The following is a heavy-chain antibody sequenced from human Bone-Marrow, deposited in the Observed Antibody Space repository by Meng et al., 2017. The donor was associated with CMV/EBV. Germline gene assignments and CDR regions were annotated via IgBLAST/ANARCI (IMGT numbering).Heavy chain of an antibody. V-gene: IGHV3-30*02. CDR1: GFTFSSYD. Sequence: GESLKISCAASGFTFSSYDMPWVRQAPGRGLEWVAFIRYDGVNKYSADSVKGRFTISRDNSKNTLYLQMSGLRTEDTAVYYCATSLRTPSYDSWGQGTLVTVSS. CDR2: IRYDGVNK. J-gene: IGHJ5*01. CDR3: ATSLRTPSYDS. D-gene: IGHD1-14*01.